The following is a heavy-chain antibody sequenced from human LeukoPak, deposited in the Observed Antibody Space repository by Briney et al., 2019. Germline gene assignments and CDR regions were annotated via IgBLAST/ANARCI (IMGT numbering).Heavy chain of an antibody. Sequence: GRSLRLSCAASGFTFSSYAMHWVRQAPGKGLEWVAVISYDGSNKYYADSVEGRFTISRDNSKNTLYLEMNSLRAEDTAVYYCARESITMVREPNYFDYWGQGTLVTVSS. D-gene: IGHD3-10*01. CDR3: ARESITMVREPNYFDY. CDR2: ISYDGSNK. J-gene: IGHJ4*02. V-gene: IGHV3-30*01. CDR1: GFTFSSYA.